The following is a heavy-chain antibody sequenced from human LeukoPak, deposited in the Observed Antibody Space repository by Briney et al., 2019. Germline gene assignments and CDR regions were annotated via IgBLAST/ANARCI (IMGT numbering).Heavy chain of an antibody. CDR3: AKVPAILTGYGFDY. CDR1: GFTFSSYG. J-gene: IGHJ4*02. CDR2: ISYEGSNK. Sequence: GGSLRLSCAASGFTFSSYGMHWVRQAPGKGLERVAVISYEGSNKYYADSVKGRLTISRDNSKNTLYLQMNSLRAEDTAVYYCAKVPAILTGYGFDYWGQGTLVTVSS. V-gene: IGHV3-30*18. D-gene: IGHD3-9*01.